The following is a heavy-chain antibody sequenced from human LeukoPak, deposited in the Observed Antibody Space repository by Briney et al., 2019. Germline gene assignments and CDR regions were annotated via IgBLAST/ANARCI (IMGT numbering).Heavy chain of an antibody. CDR3: ATRRYYFDY. J-gene: IGHJ4*02. CDR1: GGSISSSSYY. D-gene: IGHD4-17*01. CDR2: IYYSGST. Sequence: PSETLSLTCTVSGGSISSSSYYWGWIRQPPGKGLEWIGSIYYSGSTYYNPSLKSRVTISVDTSKNQFSLKLSSVTAADTAVYYCATRRYYFDYWGQGTLVTVSS. V-gene: IGHV4-39*07.